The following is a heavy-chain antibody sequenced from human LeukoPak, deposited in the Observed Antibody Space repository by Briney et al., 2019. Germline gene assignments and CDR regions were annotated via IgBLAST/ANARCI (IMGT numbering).Heavy chain of an antibody. D-gene: IGHD6-25*01. J-gene: IGHJ4*02. Sequence: ASVKVSCKAFGYTFTTYYMHWVRQAPGQGLEWMGIINPNGGSTSYAQKFQGRVTMTRDMSTSTVYMELSSLRSEDTAVYYCTRGARRPASGDYFDYWGQGTLVTVSS. V-gene: IGHV1-46*01. CDR3: TRGARRPASGDYFDY. CDR1: GYTFTTYY. CDR2: INPNGGST.